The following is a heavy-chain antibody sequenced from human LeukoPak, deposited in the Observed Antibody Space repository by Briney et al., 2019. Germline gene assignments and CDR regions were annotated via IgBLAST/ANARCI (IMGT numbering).Heavy chain of an antibody. J-gene: IGHJ4*02. CDR2: IASDGSST. CDR1: GFTFSSYW. V-gene: IGHV3-74*01. Sequence: GGSLRLSCAASGFTFSSYWMNWVRQAPGKGLVWVSRIASDGSSTTYADSVKGRFSISRDNAKNTLYPQMNSLRVEDTAVYYCARGRPHGNDYWGQGTLVTVSS. CDR3: ARGRPHGNDY. D-gene: IGHD4-23*01.